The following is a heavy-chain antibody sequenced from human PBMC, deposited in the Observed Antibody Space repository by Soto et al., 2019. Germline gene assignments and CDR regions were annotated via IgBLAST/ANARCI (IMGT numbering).Heavy chain of an antibody. D-gene: IGHD4-17*01. J-gene: IGHJ4*02. V-gene: IGHV4-34*01. CDR2: IHNSGST. Sequence: QVQLQQWGAGLLKPSETLSLTCAVYGGSFSGYYWSWIRQPPGKGLEWIGEIHNSGSTNYNPSLESRVPISVDTSKNQFSLKLSSVTAADTAVYYCARRTTVTPFEYWGQGTLVTVSS. CDR1: GGSFSGYY. CDR3: ARRTTVTPFEY.